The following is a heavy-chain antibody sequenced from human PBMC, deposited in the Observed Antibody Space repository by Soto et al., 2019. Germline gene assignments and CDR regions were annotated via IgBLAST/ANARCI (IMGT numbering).Heavy chain of an antibody. CDR2: IIPILGIA. CDR1: GGTFSSYT. J-gene: IGHJ4*02. V-gene: IGHV1-69*04. CDR3: AREDCSGGSCFIDY. D-gene: IGHD2-15*01. Sequence: SVKVSCKASGGTFSSYTISWVRQAPGQGLEWMGRIIPILGIANYAQKFQGRVTITADKSTSTAYMELSSLRSEDTAVYYCAREDCSGGSCFIDYWGQGTLVTVSS.